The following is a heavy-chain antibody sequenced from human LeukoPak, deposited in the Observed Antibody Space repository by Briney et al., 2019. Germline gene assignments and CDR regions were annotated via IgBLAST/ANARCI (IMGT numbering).Heavy chain of an antibody. CDR3: AKDTKRLTVVNEDAFDI. Sequence: GGSLRLSCAASGFTFDDYAMHWVRHAPGKGLEWVSGISWNSGSIGYADSVKGRFTISRDNAKNSLYLQMNSLRAEDTALYYCAKDTKRLTVVNEDAFDIWGQGTMVTVSS. V-gene: IGHV3-9*01. CDR1: GFTFDDYA. J-gene: IGHJ3*02. CDR2: ISWNSGSI. D-gene: IGHD4-23*01.